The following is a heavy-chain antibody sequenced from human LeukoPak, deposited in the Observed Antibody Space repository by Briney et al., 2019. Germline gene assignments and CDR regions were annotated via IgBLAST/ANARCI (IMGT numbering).Heavy chain of an antibody. D-gene: IGHD7-27*01. CDR3: ARDSSNWDFDY. CDR2: IKQDGSEK. J-gene: IGHJ4*02. Sequence: GGSLRLSCAASGFTFSSYWMSWVRQAPGKGLEWVANIKQDGSEKYYVDSVKGRFTVSRDNAKNSLYLQMNSLRAEDTAVYYCARDSSNWDFDYWGQGTLVTVYS. CDR1: GFTFSSYW. V-gene: IGHV3-7*01.